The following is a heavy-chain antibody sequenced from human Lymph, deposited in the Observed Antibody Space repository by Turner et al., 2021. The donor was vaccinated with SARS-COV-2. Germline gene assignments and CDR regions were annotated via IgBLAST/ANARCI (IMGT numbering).Heavy chain of an antibody. CDR1: GYSFPTYW. V-gene: IGHV5-51*01. J-gene: IGHJ4*02. CDR3: ARLPIARGYSGYDFYYFDY. D-gene: IGHD5-12*01. Sequence: EVPLVQSGAEETQLGESLKISCKGSGYSFPTYWIGWVRQMPGKGLEWMGIIYPGDSDTRYSPSFQGQVTISADKSISTAYLQWSSLKASDTAMYYCARLPIARGYSGYDFYYFDYWGQGTLVTVSS. CDR2: IYPGDSDT.